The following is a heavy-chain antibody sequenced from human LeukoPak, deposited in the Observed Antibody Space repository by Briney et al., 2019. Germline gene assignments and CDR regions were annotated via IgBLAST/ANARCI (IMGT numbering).Heavy chain of an antibody. J-gene: IGHJ4*02. CDR1: GGSFSGYY. V-gene: IGHV4-34*01. D-gene: IGHD3-9*01. Sequence: PSETLSLTCAVYGGSFSGYYWSWIRQPPGKGLEWIGEINHSGSTNYNPSLKSRVTISVDTSKNQFSLKLSSVTAADTAVYYCARGTPGLYDILTGYYLTSFDYWGQGTLVTVSS. CDR3: ARGTPGLYDILTGYYLTSFDY. CDR2: INHSGST.